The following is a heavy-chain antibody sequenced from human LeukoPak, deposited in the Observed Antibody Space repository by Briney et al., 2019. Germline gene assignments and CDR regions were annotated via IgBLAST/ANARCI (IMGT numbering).Heavy chain of an antibody. CDR1: GFTFSSYW. CDR3: ARSDYSNYASYYYYYMDV. CDR2: IKQDGSEK. Sequence: GGSLRLSCEASGFTFSSYWMSWVRQAPGKGLEWVANIKQDGSEKYYVDSVKGRFTISRDNAKNSLYLQMNSLRAEDTAVYYCARSDYSNYASYYYYYMDVWGKGATVTVSS. D-gene: IGHD4-11*01. J-gene: IGHJ6*03. V-gene: IGHV3-7*01.